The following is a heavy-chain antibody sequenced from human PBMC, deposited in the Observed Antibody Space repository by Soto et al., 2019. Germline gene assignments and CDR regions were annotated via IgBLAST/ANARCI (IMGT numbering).Heavy chain of an antibody. CDR3: ARDPSHQLVTTILHRGYSYCSGEGYFQH. V-gene: IGHV3-30*04. CDR2: RSYDGSNK. Sequence: GGSLRLSCAASGFTFSSYAMHWVRQAPGKGLEWAAVRSYDGSNKYYADSVKGRFTISIDNSKNTLYLQMNSLRAEDTAVYFCARDPSHQLVTTILHRGYSYCSGEGYFQHWGQGTLVTVSS. J-gene: IGHJ1*01. CDR1: GFTFSSYA. D-gene: IGHD5-18*01.